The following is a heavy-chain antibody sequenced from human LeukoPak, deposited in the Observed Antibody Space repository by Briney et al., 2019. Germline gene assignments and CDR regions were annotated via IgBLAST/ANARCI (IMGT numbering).Heavy chain of an antibody. D-gene: IGHD1-26*01. Sequence: GGSLRLSCAASGFTFNNYIMNWVRQAPGKGLEWVSSISSSSDYIYYADSVKGRFTISRDNAKNSLYLQMNSLRAEDTAVYYCARYRFVVGATDFSDMWGQGTTVTVSS. V-gene: IGHV3-21*01. CDR1: GFTFNNYI. CDR2: ISSSSDYI. CDR3: ARYRFVVGATDFSDM. J-gene: IGHJ3*02.